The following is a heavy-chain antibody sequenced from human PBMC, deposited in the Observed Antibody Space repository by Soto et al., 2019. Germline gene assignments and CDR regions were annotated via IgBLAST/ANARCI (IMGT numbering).Heavy chain of an antibody. CDR3: ARVFHIMITFGGVIAGGMDV. V-gene: IGHV3-7*03. CDR1: GFTFSSYW. D-gene: IGHD3-16*02. Sequence: LRLSCAASGFTFSSYWMSWVRQAPGKGLEWVANIKQDGSEKYYVDSVKGRFTISRDNAKNSLYLQMNSLRAEDTAVYYCARVFHIMITFGGVIAGGMDVWGQGTTVTVSS. CDR2: IKQDGSEK. J-gene: IGHJ6*02.